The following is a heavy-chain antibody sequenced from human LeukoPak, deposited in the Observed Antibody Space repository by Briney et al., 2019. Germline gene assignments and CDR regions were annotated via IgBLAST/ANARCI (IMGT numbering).Heavy chain of an antibody. CDR2: ISSDGSNK. Sequence: PGRSLRLSCAASGFTFSNYGMHWVRQAPGKGLEWVAVISSDGSNKYYADSVKGRFTISRDNSKNTLYLQTNSLRAEDTAVFYCAKDRGASSSWYLVFDYWGQGTLVTVSS. V-gene: IGHV3-30*18. D-gene: IGHD6-13*01. CDR1: GFTFSNYG. CDR3: AKDRGASSSWYLVFDY. J-gene: IGHJ4*02.